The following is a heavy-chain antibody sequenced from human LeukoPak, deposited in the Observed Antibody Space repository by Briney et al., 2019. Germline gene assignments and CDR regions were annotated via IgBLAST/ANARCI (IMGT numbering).Heavy chain of an antibody. J-gene: IGHJ4*02. CDR2: INSDGSST. CDR3: ARVGGYSGAYDY. V-gene: IGHV3-74*01. CDR1: GFTFSSYW. Sequence: PGGALRLSCADPGFTFSSYWMHWVRHAPGKGLVWVSRINSDGSSTNYADSVKGRFTISRDNAKNTLYLQMNTLRAEDTAVYYCARVGGYSGAYDYWGQGTLVTVSS. D-gene: IGHD3-22*01.